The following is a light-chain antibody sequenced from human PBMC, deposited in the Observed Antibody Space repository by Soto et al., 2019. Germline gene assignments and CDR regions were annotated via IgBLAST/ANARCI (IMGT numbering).Light chain of an antibody. J-gene: IGLJ1*01. CDR3: SSLAGTFYV. V-gene: IGLV2-8*01. Sequence: LTQPPSPSRAPGQSVTISCPGTSGDVGYYDYVSWYQQHPGKVPRLMIYEVNKRPSGVPDRFSGSKSGNTASLTVSGLQPEDEADYYCSSLAGTFYVFGTGTKVTVL. CDR2: EVN. CDR1: SGDVGYYDY.